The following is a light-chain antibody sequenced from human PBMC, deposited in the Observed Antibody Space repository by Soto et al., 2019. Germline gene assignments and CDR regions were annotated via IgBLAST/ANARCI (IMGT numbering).Light chain of an antibody. V-gene: IGLV2-8*01. J-gene: IGLJ1*01. CDR3: SSYAGSNNLV. CDR1: SSDVGGYNY. CDR2: EVS. Sequence: QSALTQPPSASGSPGQSVTISCTGTSSDVGGYNYVSWYQQHPGKAPKLMIYEVSKRPSGVPDRFSGSKSGNTASLTASGLQAEDEADYYCSSYAGSNNLVFGTGTKVTV.